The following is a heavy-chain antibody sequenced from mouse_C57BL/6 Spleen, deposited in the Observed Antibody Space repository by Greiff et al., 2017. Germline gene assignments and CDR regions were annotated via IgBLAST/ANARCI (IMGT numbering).Heavy chain of an antibody. Sequence: EVMLVESGGGLVKPGGSLKLSCAASGFTFSSYTMSWVRQTPEKRLEWVATISGGGGNTYYPDSVKGRFTISRDNAKNTLYLQMSSLRSEDTALYYCARRGPWFAYWGQGTLVTVSA. V-gene: IGHV5-9*01. J-gene: IGHJ3*01. CDR2: ISGGGGNT. CDR1: GFTFSSYT. CDR3: ARRGPWFAY.